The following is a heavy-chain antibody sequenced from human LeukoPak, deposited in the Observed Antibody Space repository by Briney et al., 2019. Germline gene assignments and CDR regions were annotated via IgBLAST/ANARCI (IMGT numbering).Heavy chain of an antibody. V-gene: IGHV3-21*01. CDR2: ISSSSSYI. D-gene: IGHD3-22*01. CDR3: ARDGGERKYYYDSSGYYWADY. J-gene: IGHJ4*02. Sequence: GGSLRLSCAASGFTFSSYSMNWVRQAPGKGLEWVSSISSSSSYIYYADSVKGRFTISRDNAKNSLYLQMNSLRAEDTAVYYCARDGGERKYYYDSSGYYWADYWGQGTLVTVSS. CDR1: GFTFSSYS.